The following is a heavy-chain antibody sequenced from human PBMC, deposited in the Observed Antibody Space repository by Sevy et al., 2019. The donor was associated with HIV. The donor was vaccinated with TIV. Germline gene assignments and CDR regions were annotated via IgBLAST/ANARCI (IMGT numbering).Heavy chain of an antibody. CDR3: AIGAGDCWSGTGGTYYYNYMDV. J-gene: IGHJ6*03. CDR1: GYTFTGYY. D-gene: IGHD3-3*01. V-gene: IGHV1-2*02. CDR2: INPNSGGT. Sequence: ASVKVSCKASGYTFTGYYMHWVRQAPGQGLEWMGWINPNSGGTNYAQKFQGRVTMTRDKSISTAYMELSRLRSDDTAVYYCAIGAGDCWSGTGGTYYYNYMDVWGKGTTVTVSS.